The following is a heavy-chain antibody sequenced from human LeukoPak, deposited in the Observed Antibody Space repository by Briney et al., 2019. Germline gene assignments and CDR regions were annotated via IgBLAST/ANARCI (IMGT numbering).Heavy chain of an antibody. CDR2: ISSSSSYI. Sequence: GGSLRLSCAASGFAFSSYSMNWVRQAPGKGLEWVSSISSSSSYIYYADSVKGRFTISRDNAKNSLYLQMNSLRAEDTAVYYCARDEGYYYYGMDVWGQGTTVTVSS. CDR1: GFAFSSYS. J-gene: IGHJ6*02. CDR3: ARDEGYYYYGMDV. V-gene: IGHV3-21*01.